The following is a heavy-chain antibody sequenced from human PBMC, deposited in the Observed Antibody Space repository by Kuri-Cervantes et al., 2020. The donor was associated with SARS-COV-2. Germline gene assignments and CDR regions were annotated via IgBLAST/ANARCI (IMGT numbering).Heavy chain of an antibody. D-gene: IGHD2-21*01. CDR3: YCAPKEGFDS. J-gene: IGHJ4*02. V-gene: IGHV1-8*02. Sequence: ASVKVSCKASGYTFTSYDINWVRQATGQGLEWMGWMNPNSGNTGYAQKFQGRVTMTRITSISTAYMELSSLTSEDTAIYYCYCAPKEGFDSWGQGTLVTVSS. CDR2: MNPNSGNT. CDR1: GYTFTSYD.